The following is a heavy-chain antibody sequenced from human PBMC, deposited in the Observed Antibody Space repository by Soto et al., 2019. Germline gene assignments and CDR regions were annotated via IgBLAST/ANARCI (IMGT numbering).Heavy chain of an antibody. D-gene: IGHD1-26*01. J-gene: IGHJ4*01. CDR2: IIPIFGTA. CDR3: ASDSGSYYDSFDY. V-gene: IGHV1-69*13. CDR1: GCTFSSYA. Sequence: SVKVYVKAFGCTFSSYAISWVRQAPGQGLDWIGGIIPIFGTANYAQNFQGRVTITADESTTTAYMELSSLRSEDTAVYYCASDSGSYYDSFDY.